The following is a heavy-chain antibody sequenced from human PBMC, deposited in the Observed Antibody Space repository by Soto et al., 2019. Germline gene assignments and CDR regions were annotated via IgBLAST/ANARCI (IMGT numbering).Heavy chain of an antibody. Sequence: QLQLQESGPGLVKPSETLSLTCTVSGGSISSSSYYWGWIRQPPGKGLEWIGSIYYSGSTYYNPSLKSRVTISVDTSKNQLSLKLSSVTAADTAVYYCARLRTFDYGDYWSDYWGQGTLVTVSS. CDR3: ARLRTFDYGDYWSDY. CDR2: IYYSGST. D-gene: IGHD4-17*01. CDR1: GGSISSSSYY. V-gene: IGHV4-39*01. J-gene: IGHJ4*02.